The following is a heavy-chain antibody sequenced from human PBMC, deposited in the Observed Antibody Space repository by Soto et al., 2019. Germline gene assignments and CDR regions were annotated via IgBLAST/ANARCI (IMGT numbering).Heavy chain of an antibody. J-gene: IGHJ4*02. CDR3: ASYNGFFYPTNLEY. V-gene: IGHV4-34*01. Sequence: SATLSLTCAFYGGSFIGYYWSWILQPPGKGLEWIGEIAHSGSTNYNPSLKSRVTISLDTSKSQFSLKLTSVTAADTAMYYCASYNGFFYPTNLEYWGKGTLVTVS. D-gene: IGHD5-12*01. CDR2: IAHSGST. CDR1: GGSFIGYY.